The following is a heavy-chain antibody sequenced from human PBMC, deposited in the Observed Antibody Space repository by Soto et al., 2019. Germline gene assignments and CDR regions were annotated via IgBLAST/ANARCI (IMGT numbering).Heavy chain of an antibody. D-gene: IGHD2-21*01. Sequence: QVQLVECGGGVVQPGRSLRLSCAAAGIPFSRFGMHWVRQAPGKGLEWVAGISHDGSKKYYGDSVKGRFTISKDNSKNTLFLQMDSLRAEDTAVYYCAKDFVTSPLPWGQGTLVTVSS. V-gene: IGHV3-30*18. CDR1: GIPFSRFG. J-gene: IGHJ5*02. CDR3: AKDFVTSPLP. CDR2: ISHDGSKK.